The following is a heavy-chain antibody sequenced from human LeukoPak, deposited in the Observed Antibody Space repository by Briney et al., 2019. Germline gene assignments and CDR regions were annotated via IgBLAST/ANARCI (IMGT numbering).Heavy chain of an antibody. J-gene: IGHJ3*02. D-gene: IGHD3-10*01. V-gene: IGHV1-2*02. Sequence: ASVKVSCKASGYTFTGYFMRWVRQAPGQGLEWMGWINPNSGDTNYAQKFQGRVTMTRDTSISTAYMELSRLRSDDTAVYYCARDQRPIITMARGVITVAFDIWGQGTMVTVSS. CDR1: GYTFTGYF. CDR3: ARDQRPIITMARGVITVAFDI. CDR2: INPNSGDT.